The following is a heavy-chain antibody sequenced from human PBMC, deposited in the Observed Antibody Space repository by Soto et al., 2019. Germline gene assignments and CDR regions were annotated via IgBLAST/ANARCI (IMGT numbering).Heavy chain of an antibody. Sequence: GEPLKISCKGSGYSFTSYWIGWVRQMPGKGLEWMGIIYPGDSDTRYSPSFQGQVTISADKSISTAYLQWSSLKASDTAMYYCLWFSRDDAFDIWGQGTMVTVSS. D-gene: IGHD3-9*01. CDR2: IYPGDSDT. V-gene: IGHV5-51*01. CDR1: GYSFTSYW. J-gene: IGHJ3*02. CDR3: LWFSRDDAFDI.